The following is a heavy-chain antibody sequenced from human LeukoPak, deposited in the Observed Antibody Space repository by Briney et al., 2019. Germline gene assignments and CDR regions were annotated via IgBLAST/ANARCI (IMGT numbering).Heavy chain of an antibody. CDR1: TDFFGSHY. CDR3: ARDLITVTKGFDI. V-gene: IGHV4-59*11. D-gene: IGHD4-17*01. J-gene: IGHJ3*02. Sequence: PSETLSLTCAVSTDFFGSHYWRWMRQPPGEGLEWIGYISYIGSTSYNPSLKSRVTISIDTSKNQFSLKLRSVTAADTAVYFCARDLITVTKGFDIWGQGTMVSVSS. CDR2: ISYIGST.